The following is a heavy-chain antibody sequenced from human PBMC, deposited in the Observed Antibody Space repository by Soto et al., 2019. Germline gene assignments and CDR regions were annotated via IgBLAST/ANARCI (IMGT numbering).Heavy chain of an antibody. V-gene: IGHV3-74*01. CDR2: INGDGSRT. D-gene: IGHD6-6*01. Sequence: EVQLVESGGGLVQPGGSLRLSCATSGFTFSSHWMHWVRQAPGEGLVWVSRINGDGSRTNYAESVKGRLTISRENAKNTVSLQMNSLRAEDTAVYYCARGVRDIYALDVWGQGTTVTVSS. CDR1: GFTFSSHW. CDR3: ARGVRDIYALDV. J-gene: IGHJ6*02.